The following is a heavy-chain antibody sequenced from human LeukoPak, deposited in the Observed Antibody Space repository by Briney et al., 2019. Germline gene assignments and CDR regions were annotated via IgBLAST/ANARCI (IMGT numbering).Heavy chain of an antibody. D-gene: IGHD3-22*01. CDR2: IRSKANSYAT. Sequence: GGSLRLSCAASGFTFSGSAMHWVRQASGKGLEWVGRIRSKANSYATAYAASVKGRFTISRDDLKNTAYLQMNSLKTEDTAVYYCTRHGSLGIVDYWGQGTLVTVSS. J-gene: IGHJ4*02. CDR1: GFTFSGSA. V-gene: IGHV3-73*01. CDR3: TRHGSLGIVDY.